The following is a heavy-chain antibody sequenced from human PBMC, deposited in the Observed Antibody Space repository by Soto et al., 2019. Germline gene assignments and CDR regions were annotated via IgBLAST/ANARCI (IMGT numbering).Heavy chain of an antibody. V-gene: IGHV4-30-4*01. CDR3: ATMGTPATGLYYFDN. CDR2: MSYSVST. J-gene: IGHJ4*02. CDR1: GGSISSDNYY. Sequence: QVQLQESGPGLVKPSQTLSLTCTVSGGSISSDNYYWSWIRQPPGKGLEWIGFMSYSVSTSYNVSLKSRVTISVDTSKNQFSLNLSFVTAADTAVYYCATMGTPATGLYYFDNWGQGTLVTVSS. D-gene: IGHD1-7*01.